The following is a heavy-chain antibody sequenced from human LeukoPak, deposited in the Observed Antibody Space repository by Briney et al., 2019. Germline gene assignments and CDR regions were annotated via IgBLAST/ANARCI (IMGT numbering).Heavy chain of an antibody. J-gene: IGHJ4*02. Sequence: PGGSLRLSCAASGFSLSRYWMSWVRQAPGKGLEWVANMKQDGSEKKYVDSVKGRFTISRDNTKNSLYLQMNSLGAEDTAVYYCARHIPRGNNYFDCWGQGTLVTVSS. D-gene: IGHD1/OR15-1a*01. V-gene: IGHV3-7*01. CDR3: ARHIPRGNNYFDC. CDR2: MKQDGSEK. CDR1: GFSLSRYW.